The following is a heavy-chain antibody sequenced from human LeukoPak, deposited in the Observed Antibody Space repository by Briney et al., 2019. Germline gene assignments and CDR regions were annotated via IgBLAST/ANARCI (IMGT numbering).Heavy chain of an antibody. D-gene: IGHD3-10*01. CDR1: GFIFSSYW. J-gene: IGHJ4*02. Sequence: GGSLRLSCAASGFIFSSYWMSWVRQAPGKGLEWVANIKQDGSEKYYVDSVKGRFTISRDNAKNSLYLQMRSLRAEDTAVYYCARDLAYGSGSYSFDYWGQGTLVTVSS. CDR2: IKQDGSEK. V-gene: IGHV3-7*01. CDR3: ARDLAYGSGSYSFDY.